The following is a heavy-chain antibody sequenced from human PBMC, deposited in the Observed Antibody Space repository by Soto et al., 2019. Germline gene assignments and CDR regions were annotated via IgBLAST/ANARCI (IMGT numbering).Heavy chain of an antibody. CDR2: IYYSGST. D-gene: IGHD4-4*01. V-gene: IGHV4-59*01. CDR1: GGSIVSYG. Sequence: PSQTLSLTGSVSGGSIVSYGWSCIRQQPGKGLEWIGYIYYSGSTNYNPSLKSRVTISVDTSKNQSSLKLSSVTAADTAVYYCARSPPDYSNNDPDYYYMDVWGKGTTVTVSS. J-gene: IGHJ6*03. CDR3: ARSPPDYSNNDPDYYYMDV.